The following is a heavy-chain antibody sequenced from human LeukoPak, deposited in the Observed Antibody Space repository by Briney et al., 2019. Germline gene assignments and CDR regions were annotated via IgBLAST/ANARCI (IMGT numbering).Heavy chain of an antibody. J-gene: IGHJ4*02. D-gene: IGHD4-17*01. Sequence: ASVKVSCKASGGTFSSYAISWVRQAPGQGLEWMGGIIPIFGTANYAQKFQGRVTITADKSTSTAYMELSSLRSEDTAVYYCARAYDYGDYVADYWGQGTLVTVSS. CDR1: GGTFSSYA. CDR2: IIPIFGTA. CDR3: ARAYDYGDYVADY. V-gene: IGHV1-69*06.